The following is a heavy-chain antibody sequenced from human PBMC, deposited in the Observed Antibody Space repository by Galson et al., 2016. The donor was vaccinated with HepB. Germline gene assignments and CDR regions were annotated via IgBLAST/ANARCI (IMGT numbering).Heavy chain of an antibody. D-gene: IGHD4-17*01. CDR2: IRGSGGTT. V-gene: IGHV3-23*01. CDR1: GISFSSYA. CDR3: AKAEMTTVTRFEH. Sequence: SLRLSCAASGISFSSYAMSWVRQAPGTGLEWVSAIRGSGGTTYYANSVKGRFTISRDNSKNTLYLQMNSLRVEDTAIYYCAKAEMTTVTRFEHWGQGTLVTVSP. J-gene: IGHJ4*02.